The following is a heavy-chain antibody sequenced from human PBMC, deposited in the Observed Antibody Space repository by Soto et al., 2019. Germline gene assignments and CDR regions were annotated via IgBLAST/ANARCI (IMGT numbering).Heavy chain of an antibody. CDR2: ISGYNGDT. V-gene: IGHV1-18*01. CDR1: GYTFTSYG. CDR3: AREDRYYFYMDV. J-gene: IGHJ6*03. Sequence: QVQLVQSGAEVKKPGASVKVSCKAPGYTFTSYGINWVRQAPGQGLEWMGWISGYNGDTTYAHNLQGRVTMTTDTSTRTAYMELRSLRSYDTAVYYCAREDRYYFYMDVWGKGTTVTVSS.